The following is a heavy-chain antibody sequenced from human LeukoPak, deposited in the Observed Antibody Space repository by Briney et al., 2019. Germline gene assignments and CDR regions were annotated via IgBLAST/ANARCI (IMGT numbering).Heavy chain of an antibody. J-gene: IGHJ4*02. CDR1: GYTFSNFG. V-gene: IGHV1-69*05. Sequence: GASVKVSCKASGYTFSNFGISWVRQAPGQGLEWMGGIIPIFGTANYAQKFQGRVTITTDESTSTAYMELSSLRSEDTAVYYCARATARMIYYDSSGYLEDDYWGQGTLVTVSS. CDR3: ARATARMIYYDSSGYLEDDY. D-gene: IGHD3-22*01. CDR2: IIPIFGTA.